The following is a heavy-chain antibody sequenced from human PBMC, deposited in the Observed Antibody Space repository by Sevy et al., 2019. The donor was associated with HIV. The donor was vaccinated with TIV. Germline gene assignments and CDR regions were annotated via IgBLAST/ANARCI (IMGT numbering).Heavy chain of an antibody. CDR1: GGSFSGYY. J-gene: IGHJ1*01. CDR3: ARGPYYYDSSGYYKYFQH. CDR2: INHSGST. D-gene: IGHD3-22*01. Sequence: SETLSLTCAVYGGSFSGYYWSWIRQPPGKGLEWIGEINHSGSTNYNPSLKSRVTISVDTSTNQFALKLSSVTAADTAVYYCARGPYYYDSSGYYKYFQHWGQGTLVTVSS. V-gene: IGHV4-34*01.